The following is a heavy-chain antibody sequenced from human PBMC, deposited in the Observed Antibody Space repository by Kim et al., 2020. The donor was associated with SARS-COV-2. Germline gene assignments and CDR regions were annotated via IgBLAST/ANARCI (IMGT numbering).Heavy chain of an antibody. Sequence: GGSLRLSCAASGFTFSSYSMNWVRQAPGKGLEWVSSISSSSSYIYYADSVKGRFTISRDNTKNSLYLQMNSLRAEDTAVYYCARSAARRYYYGMDVWGQGTTITVSS. CDR3: ARSAARRYYYGMDV. D-gene: IGHD6-25*01. J-gene: IGHJ6*02. CDR1: GFTFSSYS. V-gene: IGHV3-21*01. CDR2: ISSSSSYI.